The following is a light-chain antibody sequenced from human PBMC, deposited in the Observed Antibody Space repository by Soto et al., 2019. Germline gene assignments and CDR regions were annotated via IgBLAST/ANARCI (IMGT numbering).Light chain of an antibody. CDR1: QNILYSSNNRNY. CDR2: WAS. Sequence: DIVMTQSPDSLAVSLGERATINCKSSQNILYSSNNRNYLAWYQQKPGQPPKLLISWASTQESGVPDRFSGSGSGTDFTLTISSLQAEDVAVYYCQQSYTTLPTFGQGTKLEIK. V-gene: IGKV4-1*01. J-gene: IGKJ2*01. CDR3: QQSYTTLPT.